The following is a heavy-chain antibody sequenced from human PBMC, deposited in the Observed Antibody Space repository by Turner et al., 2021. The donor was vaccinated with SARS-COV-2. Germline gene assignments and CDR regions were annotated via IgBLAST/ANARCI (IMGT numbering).Heavy chain of an antibody. CDR2: LYHSGRT. J-gene: IGHJ4*02. V-gene: IGHV4-4*02. Sequence: QVQLQEWGPGLVKPSGTLSLTCAVSGVSITSHTWWTWVRQPPGKGLEWIGELYHSGRTNYSPSLESRVTMSVDKSKNHFSLKLTSVTAADTAIYYCATQGAIGYRYASWGQGILVTVSS. CDR3: ATQGAIGYRYAS. D-gene: IGHD5-18*01. CDR1: GVSITSHTW.